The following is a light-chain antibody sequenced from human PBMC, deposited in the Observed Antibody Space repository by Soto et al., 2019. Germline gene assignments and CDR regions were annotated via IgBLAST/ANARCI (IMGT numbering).Light chain of an antibody. CDR2: KAS. CDR1: QSISSW. CDR3: QQYNSYPWT. V-gene: IGKV1-5*03. Sequence: DIQMTQSPSTVSTSVGERVTITCRASQSISSWLAWYQQKPGKAPKLLIYKASSLESGVPSRFSGSGSGTEFTLTISSLQPDDFATYYCQQYNSYPWTFGQGTKVEMK. J-gene: IGKJ1*01.